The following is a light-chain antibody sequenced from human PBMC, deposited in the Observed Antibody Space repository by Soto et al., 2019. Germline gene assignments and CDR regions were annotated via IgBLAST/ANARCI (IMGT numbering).Light chain of an antibody. V-gene: IGLV2-8*01. CDR3: SSYAGSDVV. Sequence: QSALTQPPSASGSPGQSVTISCTGPAGTLVVITMSPGTNSTQAKAPKLMIYEVSKRPSGVPDRFSGSKSANTASLTVSGLQAEDEADYYCSSYAGSDVVFGGGTKLTVL. CDR2: EVS. CDR1: AGTLVVIT. J-gene: IGLJ2*01.